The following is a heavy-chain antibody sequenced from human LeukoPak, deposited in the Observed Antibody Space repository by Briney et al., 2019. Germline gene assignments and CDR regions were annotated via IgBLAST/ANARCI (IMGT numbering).Heavy chain of an antibody. J-gene: IGHJ6*03. CDR3: SKFSSRPYYYMGV. V-gene: IGHV3-23*01. D-gene: IGHD2-2*01. CDR2: ISGSGGST. Sequence: GGSLRLSCAASGFTFSSYAMSWVRQAPGKGLEWVSDISGSGGSTYYADSVKGRFTISRDNSKNTLYLQMNSLRAEDTAVYYWSKFSSRPYYYMGVWGKGTPVTVSS. CDR1: GFTFSSYA.